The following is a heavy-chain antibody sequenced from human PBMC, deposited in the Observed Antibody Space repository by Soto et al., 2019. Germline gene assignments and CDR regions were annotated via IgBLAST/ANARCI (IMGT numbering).Heavy chain of an antibody. Sequence: TSETLSITCTVSGGSISSYYWSWIRQPPGKGLEWIGYIHYSGSTNYNPSLKSRVTISVDTSKNQFSLKLSSVTAADTAVYYCARGHYDFWGGYFATIDFWGQGTLVTVSS. V-gene: IGHV4-59*08. J-gene: IGHJ4*02. CDR1: GGSISSYY. CDR3: ARGHYDFWGGYFATIDF. D-gene: IGHD3-3*01. CDR2: IHYSGST.